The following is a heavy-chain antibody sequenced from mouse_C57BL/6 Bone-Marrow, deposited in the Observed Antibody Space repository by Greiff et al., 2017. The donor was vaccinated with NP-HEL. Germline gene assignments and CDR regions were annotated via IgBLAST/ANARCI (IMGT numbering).Heavy chain of an antibody. CDR2: INPGSGGT. CDR3: ARTTVVATDY. D-gene: IGHD1-1*01. Sequence: VKVVESGAELVRPGTSVKVSCKASGYAFTNYLIEWVKQRPGQGLEWIGVINPGSGGTNYNEKFKGKATLTADKSSSTAYMQLSSLTSEDSAVYFCARTTVVATDYWGQGTTLTVSS. V-gene: IGHV1-54*01. CDR1: GYAFTNYL. J-gene: IGHJ2*01.